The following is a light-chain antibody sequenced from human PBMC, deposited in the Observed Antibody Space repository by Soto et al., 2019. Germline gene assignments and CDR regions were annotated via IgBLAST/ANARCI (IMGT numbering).Light chain of an antibody. J-gene: IGKJ1*01. CDR1: QRITYSY. CDR3: QQYGSSPQT. CDR2: GAS. V-gene: IGKV3-20*01. Sequence: ETVLTQSPGTLSLSPGERATLSCRARQRITYSYLTWYQQKPGQAPRLRIYGASSRAAGIPDRFSGSGSGTDFTLTISRLEPEDFAVYYCQQYGSSPQTFGQGTKVEIK.